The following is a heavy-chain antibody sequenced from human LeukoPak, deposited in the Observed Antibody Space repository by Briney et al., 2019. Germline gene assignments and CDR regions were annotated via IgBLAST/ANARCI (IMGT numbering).Heavy chain of an antibody. CDR1: GGSISSYY. D-gene: IGHD5-18*01. V-gene: IGHV4-59*01. Sequence: SETLSLTCTVSGGSISSYYWSWIRQPPGKGLEWIGYIYYSGSTNYNPSLKSRVTISVDTSKNQFSLKLSPVTAADTAVYYCARVGYSYGYPDAFDIWGQGTMVTVSS. CDR3: ARVGYSYGYPDAFDI. J-gene: IGHJ3*02. CDR2: IYYSGST.